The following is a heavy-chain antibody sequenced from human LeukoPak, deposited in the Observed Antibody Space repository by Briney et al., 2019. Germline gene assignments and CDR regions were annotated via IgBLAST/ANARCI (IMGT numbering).Heavy chain of an antibody. CDR3: ARGTLYSGWSYYFDS. D-gene: IGHD6-19*01. J-gene: IGHJ4*02. V-gene: IGHV4-38-2*02. CDR2: IYYGGTT. CDR1: GYSISSGYY. Sequence: PSETLSLTCTVSGYSISSGYYWGWVRQPPGKGLEWIGSIYYGGTTKYNPSLKSRVTISVDNSNNKFSLRLSSVTAADTALYYCARGTLYSGWSYYFDSWGQGTLVTVSS.